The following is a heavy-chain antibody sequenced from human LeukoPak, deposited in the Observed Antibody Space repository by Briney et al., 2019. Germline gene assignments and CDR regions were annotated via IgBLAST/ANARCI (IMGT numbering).Heavy chain of an antibody. V-gene: IGHV4-4*09. Sequence: SETLSLTCTVSGGSISSYYWSWIRQPPGKGLEWIGYIYTSGSTNYNPSLKSRVTISVDTSKNQFSLKLSSVTAADTAVYYCARHKTIFGWLHPWGQGTLVTVSS. CDR1: GGSISSYY. CDR2: IYTSGST. J-gene: IGHJ5*02. CDR3: ARHKTIFGWLHP. D-gene: IGHD3-3*01.